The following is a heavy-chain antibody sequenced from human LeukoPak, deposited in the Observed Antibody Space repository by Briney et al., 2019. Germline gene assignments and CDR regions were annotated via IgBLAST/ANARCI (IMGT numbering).Heavy chain of an antibody. Sequence: GGSLRLSCVVSGFDLSDYYMSWIRQAPGKGLEWISYISSSGGNIYFADSVRGRFTMSRDNARGSLYLQMNSLTADDTAIYYCAHRRDYFDYWGQGTLVTVSS. CDR2: ISSSGGNI. J-gene: IGHJ4*01. V-gene: IGHV3-11*01. CDR3: AHRRDYFDY. CDR1: GFDLSDYY.